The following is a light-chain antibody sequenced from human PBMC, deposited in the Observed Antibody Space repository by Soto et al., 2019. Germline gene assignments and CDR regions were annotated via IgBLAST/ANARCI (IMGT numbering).Light chain of an antibody. J-gene: IGKJ1*01. CDR3: QQYGSSPRT. V-gene: IGKV3-20*01. CDR1: QSVSSSY. Sequence: EIVLTQSPGTLSLSPGEGATLSCRASQSVSSSYLAGYQQKPGQAPRLLIYGASSRATGIPDRFSGSGSGTDFTLTISRLEPEDFAVYYCQQYGSSPRTFGQGTKVEIK. CDR2: GAS.